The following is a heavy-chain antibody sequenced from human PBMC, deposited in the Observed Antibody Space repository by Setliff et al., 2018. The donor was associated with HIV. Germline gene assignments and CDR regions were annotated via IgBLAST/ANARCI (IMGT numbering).Heavy chain of an antibody. V-gene: IGHV3-21*01. CDR2: ISSSSSYI. D-gene: IGHD3-22*01. CDR3: ARGYYDSRGYYYPFDY. J-gene: IGHJ4*02. Sequence: PGGSLRLSCAASGFTFSSYSMNWVRQAPGKGLEWVSSISSSSSYIYYADSVKGRFTISRDNAKNSLYLQMSSLRAEDTAVYYCARGYYDSRGYYYPFDYWGQGTLVTVSS. CDR1: GFTFSSYS.